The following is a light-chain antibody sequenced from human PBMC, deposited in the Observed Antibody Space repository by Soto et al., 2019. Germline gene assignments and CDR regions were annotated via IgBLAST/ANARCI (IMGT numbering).Light chain of an antibody. V-gene: IGKV3-20*01. CDR3: QQYGSSVT. Sequence: EIVLTQSPGTLSLSPGERATLSCRASQSVSSSYLAWYQQKPGQAPRLLIYGASSRATGIPDRFSGSRSGTDFTLTISRLEPEDFAVYYCQQYGSSVTFGQGTKVEIK. CDR2: GAS. CDR1: QSVSSSY. J-gene: IGKJ1*01.